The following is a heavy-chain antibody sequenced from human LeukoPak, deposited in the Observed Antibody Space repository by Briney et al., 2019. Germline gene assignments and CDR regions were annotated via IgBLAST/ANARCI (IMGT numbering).Heavy chain of an antibody. CDR1: GYTFTGYY. V-gene: IGHV1-2*02. CDR3: ARGRYCSSTSCPLYFQH. Sequence: ASVKVSCKASGYTFTGYYMHWVRQAPGQGLEWMGWINPNSGGTNYAQKFQGRVTMTRDTSISTAYMELSRLRSDDTAVYYCARGRYCSSTSCPLYFQHWGQGTLVTVSS. CDR2: INPNSGGT. D-gene: IGHD2-2*01. J-gene: IGHJ1*01.